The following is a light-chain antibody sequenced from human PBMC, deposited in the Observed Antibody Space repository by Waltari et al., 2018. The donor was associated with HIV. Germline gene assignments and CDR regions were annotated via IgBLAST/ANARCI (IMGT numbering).Light chain of an antibody. J-gene: IGLJ2*01. CDR1: NNDIGSHDY. V-gene: IGLV2-23*02. CDR2: DVN. Sequence: QSALTQPASVSGSPGQSVTIFCTGTNNDIGSHDYVSWYRVVPDKAPKLLIFDVNRRPSDISHRFSGSKSGYTASLMIFGLQPEDEADYYCQSADSRAIHKFFGGGTKLTVL. CDR3: QSADSRAIHKF.